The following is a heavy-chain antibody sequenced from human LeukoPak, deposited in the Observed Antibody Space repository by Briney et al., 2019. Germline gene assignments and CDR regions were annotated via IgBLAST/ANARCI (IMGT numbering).Heavy chain of an antibody. Sequence: PGGSLLCTFSASGLTHSSNSMTWLRQAPGKGLEWVSSISSSSSYIYYADSVKGRFTISRDNAKNSPYLQMHSLRAEGTGVNYCANRVLRGSGRYDVWRQRTLVTVSS. J-gene: IGHJ5*02. D-gene: IGHD5-12*01. CDR2: ISSSSSYI. CDR3: ANRVLRGSGRYDV. CDR1: GLTHSSNS. V-gene: IGHV3-21*01.